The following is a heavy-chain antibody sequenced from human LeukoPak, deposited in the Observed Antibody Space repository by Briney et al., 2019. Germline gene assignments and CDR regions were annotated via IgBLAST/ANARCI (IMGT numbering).Heavy chain of an antibody. V-gene: IGHV1-69*13. J-gene: IGHJ6*02. CDR3: ARNPTDTHYYYYGMDV. CDR1: GGTFSTYA. CDR2: IIPIFGTT. Sequence: GASVKVSCKASGGTFSTYAISWVRQAPGQGLEWMGGIIPIFGTTNYAQKFQGRVTITADESTSTAYMELSSLRSEDTAVYYCARNPTDTHYYYYGMDVWGQGTTVTVSS.